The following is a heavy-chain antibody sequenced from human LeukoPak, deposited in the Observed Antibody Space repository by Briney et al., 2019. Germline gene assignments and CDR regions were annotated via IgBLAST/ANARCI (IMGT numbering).Heavy chain of an antibody. V-gene: IGHV3-7*01. Sequence: GGSLRLSCGASRYPLSSYRMSWVRQAPGRGLEWVPNIKQDESEKTYVDWEKGRLTISRDNAKNSLYLQMNSLRAEETAVYYCARDYYYDSSGHKSPGGYYFDYWGQGTLVTVSS. CDR2: IKQDESEK. J-gene: IGHJ4*02. D-gene: IGHD3-22*01. CDR3: ARDYYYDSSGHKSPGGYYFDY. CDR1: RYPLSSYR.